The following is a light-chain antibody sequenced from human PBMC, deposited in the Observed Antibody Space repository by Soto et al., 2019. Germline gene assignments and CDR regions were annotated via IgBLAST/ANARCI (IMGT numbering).Light chain of an antibody. CDR2: DAS. V-gene: IGKV3-11*01. CDR3: QSRVT. J-gene: IGKJ4*01. Sequence: EIVLTQSPATLSLSPGDRATLSCRATQSVSSYLAWNQQKPGQAPGLLIYDASNRATGIPARLSGSGSGTDFIVTISSLESEDFAVYYCQSRVTFGGGTKVEIK. CDR1: QSVSSY.